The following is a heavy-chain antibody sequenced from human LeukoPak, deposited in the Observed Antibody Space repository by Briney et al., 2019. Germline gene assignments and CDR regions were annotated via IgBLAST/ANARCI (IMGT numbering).Heavy chain of an antibody. CDR3: ARSHSDIVVVPAATDFDY. Sequence: SETLSLTCAVYGGSFSGNYWSWIRQPPGKGLEWIGEINHSGSTNYNPSLKSRVTISVDTSKNQFSLKLSSVTAADTAVYYCARSHSDIVVVPAATDFDYWGQGTLVTVSS. V-gene: IGHV4-34*01. CDR1: GGSFSGNY. CDR2: INHSGST. J-gene: IGHJ4*02. D-gene: IGHD2-2*01.